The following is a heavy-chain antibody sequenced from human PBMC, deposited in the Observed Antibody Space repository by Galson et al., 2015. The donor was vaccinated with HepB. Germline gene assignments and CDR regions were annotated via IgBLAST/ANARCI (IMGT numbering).Heavy chain of an antibody. J-gene: IGHJ3*02. CDR1: GYTFTSDY. D-gene: IGHD3-10*01. CDR3: ASFRGVYDAFDI. Sequence: SVKVSCKASGYTFTSDYMHWVRQAPGQGLEWMGIINPSGGSTSYAQKFQGRVTMTRDTSTSTVYMEPSRLRSEDTAVYYCASFRGVYDAFDIWGQGTMVTVSS. CDR2: INPSGGST. V-gene: IGHV1-46*01.